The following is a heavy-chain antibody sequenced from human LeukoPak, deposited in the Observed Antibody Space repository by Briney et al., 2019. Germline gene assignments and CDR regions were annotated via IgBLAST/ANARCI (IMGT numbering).Heavy chain of an antibody. J-gene: IGHJ6*02. V-gene: IGHV3-30*18. CDR2: ISYDGSNK. CDR1: GFTFSSYG. D-gene: IGHD4-17*01. Sequence: GGSLRLSCAASGFTFSSYGMHWVRQAPGKGLEWVAVISYDGSNKYYADSVKGRFTISRDNSKNTPYLQMNSLRAEDTAVYYCAKATVTTLTIQYGMDVWGQGTTVTVSS. CDR3: AKATVTTLTIQYGMDV.